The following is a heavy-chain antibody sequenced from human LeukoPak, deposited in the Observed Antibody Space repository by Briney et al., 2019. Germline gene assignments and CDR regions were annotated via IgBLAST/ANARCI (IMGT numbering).Heavy chain of an antibody. V-gene: IGHV4-39*07. J-gene: IGHJ4*02. CDR1: GGSISSSSYS. Sequence: SETLSLTCTVSGGSISSSSYSWGWIRQPPGKGLEWIGSLSYSGSTYYNPSLRSRVTISVDTSRNQLSLKLSSVTAADTAVYYCVTVGYSSGWHNFDYWGQGTLVTVSS. CDR3: VTVGYSSGWHNFDY. D-gene: IGHD6-19*01. CDR2: LSYSGST.